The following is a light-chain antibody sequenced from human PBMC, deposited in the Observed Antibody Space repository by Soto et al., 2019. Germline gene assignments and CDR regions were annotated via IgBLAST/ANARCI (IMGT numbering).Light chain of an antibody. J-gene: IGLJ2*01. CDR3: QSSDSRRSPAHVV. Sequence: QSVLTQSPSVSGAPGQRVTISCTGSISNIGAGYDVHWYQQLPGTAPRLLISDNNNRPSGVPDRFSASKSGTSASLAISGLQAEDEADYFCQSSDSRRSPAHVVFGGGTKLTVL. CDR1: ISNIGAGYD. V-gene: IGLV1-40*01. CDR2: DNN.